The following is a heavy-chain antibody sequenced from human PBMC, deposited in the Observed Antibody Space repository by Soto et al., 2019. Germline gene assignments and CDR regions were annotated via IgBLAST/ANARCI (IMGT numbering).Heavy chain of an antibody. V-gene: IGHV4-4*02. J-gene: IGHJ4*02. Sequence: QVQLRESGPGLVRPSGTLSLTCAVSGGSISNDNWWSWVRQPPGKGLEWIGEIYHSGSTNYNPSLKSRVTMSVVPSKNLFSLTLNSVTAADTAFYYCATDQGSRHGDWGQGTLVSVSS. D-gene: IGHD2-2*01. CDR2: IYHSGST. CDR1: GGSISNDNW. CDR3: ATDQGSRHGD.